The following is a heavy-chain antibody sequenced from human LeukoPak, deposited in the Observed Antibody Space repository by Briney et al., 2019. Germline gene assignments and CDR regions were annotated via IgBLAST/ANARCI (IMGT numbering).Heavy chain of an antibody. CDR1: GFSFTNFW. J-gene: IGHJ5*02. CDR2: IHPEGNEK. Sequence: GGSLRLSCAVSGFSFTNFWMSWVRQAPGRGLGWVANIHPEGNEKYHVESVKGRFTISRDNTKNLLFLQMNGLRVEDTAVYYCARGDAFSGDPWGQGTLVTVSS. V-gene: IGHV3-7*04. CDR3: ARGDAFSGDP.